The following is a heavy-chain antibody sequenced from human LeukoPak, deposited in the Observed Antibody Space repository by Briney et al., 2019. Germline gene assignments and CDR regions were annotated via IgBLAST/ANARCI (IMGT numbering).Heavy chain of an antibody. D-gene: IGHD1-26*01. CDR3: GRGLRYSESYVVEY. V-gene: IGHV4-30-4*08. CDR2: IYYTAGS. CDR1: GGSVTADNYF. Sequence: SETLSLTCTVSGGSVTADNYFWSWTRQPPGEGLEWIGYIYYTAGSYYNPSLKSRVTMSIDASTNQFSLKLNSVTAAVTAVYHCGRGLRYSESYVVEYWGLGTLVTVSS. J-gene: IGHJ4*02.